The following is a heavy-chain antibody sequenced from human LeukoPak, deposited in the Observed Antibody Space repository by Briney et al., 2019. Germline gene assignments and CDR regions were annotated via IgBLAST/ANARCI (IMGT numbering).Heavy chain of an antibody. Sequence: GGFLRLSCAASGFTFSTYGMHWVRQAPGKGLEWVAILSRDGSDKYYADSVKGRFTISRDKSKNTLYLQMNSLRAEDTAVYYCATATGGDAGGDYYYYYGMDVRGQGTTVTVSS. D-gene: IGHD2-21*02. CDR3: ATATGGDAGGDYYYYYGMDV. CDR1: GFTFSTYG. V-gene: IGHV3-30*03. CDR2: LSRDGSDK. J-gene: IGHJ6*02.